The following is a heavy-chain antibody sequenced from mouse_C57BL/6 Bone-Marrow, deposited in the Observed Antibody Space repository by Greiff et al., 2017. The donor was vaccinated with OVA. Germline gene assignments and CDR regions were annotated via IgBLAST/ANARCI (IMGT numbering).Heavy chain of an antibody. CDR1: GFNMKDDY. CDR3: FYYYGSSYDD. D-gene: IGHD1-1*01. Sequence: VQLQQSGAELVRPGASVKLSCKASGFNMKDDYMHWVKQRPEQGLEWIGWIDPENGDTEYDSKFKGKATITAATSSNTAYLQLSSLTSEDTAVYYFFYYYGSSYDDWGQGATLTFAS. V-gene: IGHV14-4*01. CDR2: IDPENGDT. J-gene: IGHJ2*01.